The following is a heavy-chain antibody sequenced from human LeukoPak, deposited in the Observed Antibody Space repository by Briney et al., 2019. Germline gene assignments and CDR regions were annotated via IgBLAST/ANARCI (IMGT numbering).Heavy chain of an antibody. CDR2: IRYDGSNK. V-gene: IGHV3-30*02. CDR1: GFTVSSNY. CDR3: AKDRGPNFWSASPAGY. J-gene: IGHJ4*02. D-gene: IGHD3-3*01. Sequence: GGSLRLSCAASGFTVSSNYMSWVRQAPGKGLEWVAFIRYDGSNKYYADSVKGRFTISRDNSKNTLYLQMNSLRAEDTAVYYCAKDRGPNFWSASPAGYWGQGTLVIVSS.